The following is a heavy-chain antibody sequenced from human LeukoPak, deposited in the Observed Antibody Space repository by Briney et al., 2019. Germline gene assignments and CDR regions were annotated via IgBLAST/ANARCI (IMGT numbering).Heavy chain of an antibody. D-gene: IGHD6-13*01. J-gene: IGHJ6*03. Sequence: SVKVSCKASGGTFSSYAISWLRQAPGQGLEWMGGIIPIFGTANYAQKFQGRVTITADESTSTAYMELSSLRSEDTAVYYCARYSPIAAAGMSYYYYYMDVWGKGTTVTVSS. CDR2: IIPIFGTA. V-gene: IGHV1-69*01. CDR1: GGTFSSYA. CDR3: ARYSPIAAAGMSYYYYYMDV.